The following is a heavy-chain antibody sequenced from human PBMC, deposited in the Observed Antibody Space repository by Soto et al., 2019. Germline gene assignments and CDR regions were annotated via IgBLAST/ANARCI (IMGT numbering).Heavy chain of an antibody. CDR2: ISRGSDYI. Sequence: EVHLVASGGGLVKPGGSLRLTCAGSGFSFSDYTMNWVRQAPGKGLEWVSSISRGSDYIFYADTVKGRFTISRDNARNSLYLQMSRLRAEDTAVYYCAKDSGCVNNACAYDPWGQGTLVSVSS. CDR1: GFSFSDYT. CDR3: AKDSGCVNNACAYDP. V-gene: IGHV3-21*01. D-gene: IGHD1-20*01. J-gene: IGHJ5*02.